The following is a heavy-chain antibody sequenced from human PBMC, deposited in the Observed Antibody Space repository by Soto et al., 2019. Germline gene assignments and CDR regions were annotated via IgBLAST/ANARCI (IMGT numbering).Heavy chain of an antibody. D-gene: IGHD2-15*01. CDR3: ARDKGYCSGASCPDFDY. Sequence: QVQLVQSGADVKKPGSSVKVSCKASGGTLSSYTFSWVRQAPGQGLEWMGRIIPNLGITNYAQKFQGRITIIVDKSTSTAYMELSSLRSEDTAVYYCARDKGYCSGASCPDFDYWGQGTLVTVSS. V-gene: IGHV1-69*08. J-gene: IGHJ4*02. CDR1: GGTLSSYT. CDR2: IIPNLGIT.